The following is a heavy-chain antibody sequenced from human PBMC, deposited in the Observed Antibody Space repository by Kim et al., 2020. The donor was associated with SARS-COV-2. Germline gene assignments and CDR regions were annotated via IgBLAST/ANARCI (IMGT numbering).Heavy chain of an antibody. V-gene: IGHV3-74*01. CDR1: GFTVSSYW. Sequence: GGSLRLSCAASGFTVSSYWMHWVRQGPGKGLVWVSRINSDGSSISYADSVKGRFTISRDNAKNTLFLQMNSLRAEDTAVYYCVRGGIVVVVPYGMDVWGQGTTVTVSS. CDR3: VRGGIVVVVPYGMDV. CDR2: INSDGSSI. D-gene: IGHD3-22*01. J-gene: IGHJ6*02.